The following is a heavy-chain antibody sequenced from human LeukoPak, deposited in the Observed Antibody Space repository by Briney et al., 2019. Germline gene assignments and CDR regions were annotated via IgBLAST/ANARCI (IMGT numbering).Heavy chain of an antibody. J-gene: IGHJ4*02. CDR1: GHTFTSYY. D-gene: IGHD3-10*01. Sequence: ASVKVSCKASGHTFTSYYMHSVRQAPGQGLEWMGIINPSGGSTSYAQKFQGRVTMTRDTSTSTVYMELSSLRSEDTAVYYCARGVVGSGSYYNPNFDYWGQGTLVTVSS. CDR3: ARGVVGSGSYYNPNFDY. CDR2: INPSGGST. V-gene: IGHV1-46*01.